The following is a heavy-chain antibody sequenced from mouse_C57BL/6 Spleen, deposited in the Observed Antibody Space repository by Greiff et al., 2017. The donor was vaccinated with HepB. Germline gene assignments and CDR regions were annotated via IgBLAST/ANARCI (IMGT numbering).Heavy chain of an antibody. V-gene: IGHV1-20*01. D-gene: IGHD2-4*01. Sequence: EVQLQQSGPELVKPGDSVKISCKASGYSFTGYFMNWVMQSHGKSLEWIGRINPYNGDTFYNQKFKGKATLTVDKSSSTAHMELRRLTSEDSAVYYCARVYYDYDDYAMDDWGQGTSVTVSS. CDR1: GYSFTGYF. CDR3: ARVYYDYDDYAMDD. J-gene: IGHJ4*01. CDR2: INPYNGDT.